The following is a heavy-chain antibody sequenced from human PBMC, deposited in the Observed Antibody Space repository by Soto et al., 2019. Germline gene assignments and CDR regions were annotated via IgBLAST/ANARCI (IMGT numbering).Heavy chain of an antibody. Sequence: SVKVSCKASGGTFSSYAISWVRQAPGQGLELMGGIIPIFGTSNYAKKFQGRVIMTRDTFTSTVYMELSSLRFEDTAVFYCAREYDILTGYPNWFDPWGQGTLVTVSS. J-gene: IGHJ5*02. CDR1: GGTFSSYA. CDR2: IIPIFGTS. D-gene: IGHD3-9*01. V-gene: IGHV1-69*05. CDR3: AREYDILTGYPNWFDP.